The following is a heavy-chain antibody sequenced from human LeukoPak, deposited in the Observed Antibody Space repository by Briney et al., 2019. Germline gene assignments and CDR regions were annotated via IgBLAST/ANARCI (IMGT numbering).Heavy chain of an antibody. CDR1: GFTFSSYW. CDR3: ARPYYDSSGYYPFDY. J-gene: IGHJ4*02. Sequence: PGGSLRLSCAASGFTFSSYWMSWVRQAPGKGLEWVANIKQDGSEKYYVDSVKGRFTISRDNAKNSLYLQMNSLRAEDTAVYYCARPYYDSSGYYPFDYWGQGTLVTVSS. V-gene: IGHV3-7*01. D-gene: IGHD3-22*01. CDR2: IKQDGSEK.